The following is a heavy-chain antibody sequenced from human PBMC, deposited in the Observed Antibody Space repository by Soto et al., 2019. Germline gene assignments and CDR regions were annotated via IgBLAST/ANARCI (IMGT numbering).Heavy chain of an antibody. CDR1: GGPFSRYY. CDR2: IHQSGNA. CDR3: AGDNVVVNPTRYYHYGIDV. J-gene: IGHJ6*02. V-gene: IGHV4-34*01. D-gene: IGHD2-15*01. Sequence: SETLSLTCAVHGGPFSRYYWTWIRQPPGKGLEWIGEIHQSGNANYNPSLKSRLTMSVDTSKNQFSLKLSSVTAADTATYYCAGDNVVVNPTRYYHYGIDVWGQGTTVTVSS.